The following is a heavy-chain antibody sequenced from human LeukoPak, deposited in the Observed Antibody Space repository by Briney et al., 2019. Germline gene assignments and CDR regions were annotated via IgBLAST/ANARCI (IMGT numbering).Heavy chain of an antibody. D-gene: IGHD4-23*01. J-gene: IGHJ4*02. V-gene: IGHV3-64D*06. CDR1: GFTFSSYA. CDR3: ARGRPHGNDY. CDR2: ISSNGGST. Sequence: GGSLRLSCSASGFTFSSYAMHWVRQAPGKGLEYVSAISSNGGSTYYADSVKGRFTISRDNSKNTLYLQMSGLRAEDTAVYYCARGRPHGNDYWGQGALVTVSS.